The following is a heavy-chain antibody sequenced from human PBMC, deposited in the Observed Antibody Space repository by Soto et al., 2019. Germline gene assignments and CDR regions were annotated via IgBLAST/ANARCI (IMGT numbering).Heavy chain of an antibody. V-gene: IGHV3-23*01. Sequence: GGSLRLSCAASGFTFSSYAMSWVRHAPGKGLEWVSAISGSGGNTYYADSVKGRFTISRDNSKNTLYLQMNNLRADVTAVYYCAKNPYSSSWYEYYYKSVWGKGTTVTVSS. CDR1: GFTFSSYA. CDR2: ISGSGGNT. CDR3: AKNPYSSSWYEYYYKSV. D-gene: IGHD6-13*01. J-gene: IGHJ6*03.